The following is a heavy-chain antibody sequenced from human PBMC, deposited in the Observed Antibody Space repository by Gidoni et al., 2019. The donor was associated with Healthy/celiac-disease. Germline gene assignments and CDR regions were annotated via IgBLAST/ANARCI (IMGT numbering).Heavy chain of an antibody. D-gene: IGHD3-22*01. CDR3: ATEGIYDSSGYYPSPFDY. V-gene: IGHV3-33*01. J-gene: IGHJ4*02. CDR1: GFTFRSYG. CDR2: IWYDGSNK. Sequence: QVQLVESGGGVVQPGRSLRLSCAASGFTFRSYGMHWARQAPGKGLEWVAVIWYDGSNKYYADSVKGRFTISRDNSKNTLYLQMNSLRAEDTAVYYCATEGIYDSSGYYPSPFDYWGQGTLVTVSS.